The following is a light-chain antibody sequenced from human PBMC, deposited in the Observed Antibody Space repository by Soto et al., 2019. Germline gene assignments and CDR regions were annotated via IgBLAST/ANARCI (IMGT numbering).Light chain of an antibody. CDR3: QLRDT. CDR1: QDISNN. Sequence: DIQMTQSPSSLSASVGDRVTITCQASQDISNNLNWYQQRPGKAPKLLFYDASNLETEVPSRFSRSGSGTDFTFTISGLQPEDITTDYCQLRDTFGQGNKVEI. V-gene: IGKV1-33*01. CDR2: DAS. J-gene: IGKJ2*01.